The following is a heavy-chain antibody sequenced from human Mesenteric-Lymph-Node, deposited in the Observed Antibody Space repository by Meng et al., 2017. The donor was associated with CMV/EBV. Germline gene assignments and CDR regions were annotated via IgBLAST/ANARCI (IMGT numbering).Heavy chain of an antibody. CDR2: IYSGGST. CDR3: VRGRYGPFDP. CDR1: GFTVSSNY. Sequence: GESLKISCAASGFTVSSNYMSWVRQAPGKGLEWVSVIYSGGSTYYADSVKGRFTISRDNAKNLLYLQMNSLRVEDTALYYCVRGRYGPFDPWGQGTLVTVSS. D-gene: IGHD1-1*01. J-gene: IGHJ5*02. V-gene: IGHV3-66*01.